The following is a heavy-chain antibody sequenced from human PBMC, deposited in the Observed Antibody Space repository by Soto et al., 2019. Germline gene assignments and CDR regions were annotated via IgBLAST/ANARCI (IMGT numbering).Heavy chain of an antibody. Sequence: QVQLVQSGAEVKKPGASVKVSCKASGYTFTSYGVSWVRQAHGQGLEWMGWISGYSGNTNYAQKGQGRVNMTTDTSTSTAYMELRSLRSDDTAVYYCARAGKYYYGSGSPYYYGMDVWGQGITVTVSS. D-gene: IGHD3-10*01. J-gene: IGHJ6*02. CDR3: ARAGKYYYGSGSPYYYGMDV. CDR1: GYTFTSYG. CDR2: ISGYSGNT. V-gene: IGHV1-18*04.